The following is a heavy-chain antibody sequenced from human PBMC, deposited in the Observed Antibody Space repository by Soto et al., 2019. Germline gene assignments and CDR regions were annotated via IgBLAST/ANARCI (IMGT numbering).Heavy chain of an antibody. V-gene: IGHV4-59*01. D-gene: IGHD3-10*01. Sequence: QVQLQESGPGLVKPSETLSLTCTVSGGSISSYYWSWIRQPPGKGLEWIGYIYYSGSTNYNPSLKSPVTISVDTSKNPFPLKLSSVTAADTAVYYCAKNYGNAFDIWGRGTMVTVSS. CDR1: GGSISSYY. J-gene: IGHJ3*02. CDR2: IYYSGST. CDR3: AKNYGNAFDI.